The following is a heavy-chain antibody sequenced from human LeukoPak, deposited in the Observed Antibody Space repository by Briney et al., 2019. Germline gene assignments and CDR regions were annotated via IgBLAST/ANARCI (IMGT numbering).Heavy chain of an antibody. Sequence: SETLSLTCTVSGGSISSYYWSWIRQPPGKGLEWIGYIYTSGSTNCNPSLKSRVTISVDTSKNQFSLKLSSVTAADTAVYYCARQSIYDVDTAMGVLYYFDYWGQGTLVTVSS. CDR2: IYTSGST. V-gene: IGHV4-4*09. J-gene: IGHJ4*02. CDR3: ARQSIYDVDTAMGVLYYFDY. CDR1: GGSISSYY. D-gene: IGHD5-18*01.